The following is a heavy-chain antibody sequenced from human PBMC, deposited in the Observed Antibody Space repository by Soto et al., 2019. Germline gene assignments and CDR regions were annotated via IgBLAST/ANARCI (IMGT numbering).Heavy chain of an antibody. D-gene: IGHD2-15*01. CDR3: ARDTYCSGGSCFQYYGMDV. V-gene: IGHV1-18*01. CDR2: ISAYNGNT. J-gene: IGHJ6*02. CDR1: GYTFTSYG. Sequence: QVQLVQSGAEVKKPGASVKVSCKASGYTFTSYGISWVRQAPGQGLEWMGWISAYNGNTNYAQKLQGRVTMTTDTSTSTAYMELRSLRSNDTAVYYCARDTYCSGGSCFQYYGMDVWGQGTTVTVSS.